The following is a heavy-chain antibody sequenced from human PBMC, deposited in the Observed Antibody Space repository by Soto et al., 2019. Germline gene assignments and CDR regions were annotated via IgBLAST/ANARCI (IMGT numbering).Heavy chain of an antibody. CDR1: GGSISSYY. V-gene: IGHV4-59*01. CDR2: IYYSGST. D-gene: IGHD3-22*01. CDR3: ARFGYDSSGYPFDY. J-gene: IGHJ4*02. Sequence: SETLSLTCTVSGGSISSYYWSWIRQPPGKGLEWIGYIYYSGSTNYNPSLKSRVTISVDTSKNQFSLKLSSVTAADTAVYYCARFGYDSSGYPFDYWGQGTLVTVSS.